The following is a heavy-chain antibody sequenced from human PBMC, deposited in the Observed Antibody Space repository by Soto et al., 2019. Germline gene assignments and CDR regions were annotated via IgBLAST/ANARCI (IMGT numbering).Heavy chain of an antibody. D-gene: IGHD3-3*01. V-gene: IGHV3-30*18. CDR1: GFTFSSYG. Sequence: GESLRLSCAASGFTFSSYGMHWVRQAPGKGLEWVAVISYDGSNKYYADSVKGRFTISRDNSKNTLYLQMNSLRAEDTAVYYCAKERLPYYDFWSGYYGGVFDYWGQGTLVTVSS. J-gene: IGHJ4*02. CDR3: AKERLPYYDFWSGYYGGVFDY. CDR2: ISYDGSNK.